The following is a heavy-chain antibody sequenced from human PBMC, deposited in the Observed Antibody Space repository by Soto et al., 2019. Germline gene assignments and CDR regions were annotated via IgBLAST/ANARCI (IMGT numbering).Heavy chain of an antibody. CDR2: ISSSSSTI. CDR1: GFTFSSYS. Sequence: GGSLRLSCAASGFTFSSYSMNWVRQAPGKGLEWVSYISSSSSTIYYADSVKGRFTISRDNAKNSLYLQMNSLRDEDTAGYYCAREWEGFGLQAPQRAYYYYGMDVWGQGTTVTVSS. D-gene: IGHD4-4*01. J-gene: IGHJ6*02. V-gene: IGHV3-48*02. CDR3: AREWEGFGLQAPQRAYYYYGMDV.